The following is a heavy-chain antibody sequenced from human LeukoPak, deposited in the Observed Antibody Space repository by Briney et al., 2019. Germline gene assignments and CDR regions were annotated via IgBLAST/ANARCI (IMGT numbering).Heavy chain of an antibody. J-gene: IGHJ4*02. Sequence: SETLSLTCTVSGGSISSSSYYWGWSRQPPGKGLEWIVSIYYSGSTYYNPSLKSRVTISVDTSKNQFSLKLSSVTAADTAVYYCASGQLLWFGELLSSLCFDYWGQGTLVTVSS. CDR3: ASGQLLWFGELLSSLCFDY. CDR2: IYYSGST. V-gene: IGHV4-39*07. D-gene: IGHD3-10*01. CDR1: GGSISSSSYY.